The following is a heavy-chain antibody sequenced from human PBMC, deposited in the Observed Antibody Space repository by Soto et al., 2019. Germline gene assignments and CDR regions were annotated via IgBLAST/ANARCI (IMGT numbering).Heavy chain of an antibody. V-gene: IGHV1-69*06. CDR2: IIPIFGTA. D-gene: IGHD3-16*01. J-gene: IGHJ6*02. CDR1: GGTFSSYA. Sequence: SAKVSCKASGGTFSSYAISWVRQTPGQGLEWMGGIIPIFGTAHSAQNSQGRASITADKSTRTAYTELSTLRSEDTAVYYCARGRKRFSYYDSYGMDVWGQGTTVTVSS. CDR3: ARGRKRFSYYDSYGMDV.